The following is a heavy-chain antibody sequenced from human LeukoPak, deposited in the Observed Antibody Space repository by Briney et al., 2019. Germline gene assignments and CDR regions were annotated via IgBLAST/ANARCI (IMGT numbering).Heavy chain of an antibody. Sequence: GGSLRLSCAASGFTFSSYAMSWVRQAPGKGLEWVSAISGRGGSTYYADSVKGRFTISRDSSKNTLYLQMNSLRAEDTAIYYCATSFPPSPIAAHDYWGQGTLVTVSS. CDR3: ATSFPPSPIAAHDY. V-gene: IGHV3-23*01. CDR2: ISGRGGST. D-gene: IGHD6-13*01. CDR1: GFTFSSYA. J-gene: IGHJ4*02.